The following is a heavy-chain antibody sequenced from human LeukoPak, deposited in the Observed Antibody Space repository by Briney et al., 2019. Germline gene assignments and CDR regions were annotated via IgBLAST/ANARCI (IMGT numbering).Heavy chain of an antibody. Sequence: GRSLRLSCAASGFTFSSYGMHWVRQAPGKGLEWVAVIWYDGSNKYYADSVKGRFTVSRDNSKNTLYLQMNSLRAEDTAVYYCARSMAAADYWGQGTLVTVSS. CDR2: IWYDGSNK. D-gene: IGHD6-13*01. CDR3: ARSMAAADY. V-gene: IGHV3-33*01. CDR1: GFTFSSYG. J-gene: IGHJ4*02.